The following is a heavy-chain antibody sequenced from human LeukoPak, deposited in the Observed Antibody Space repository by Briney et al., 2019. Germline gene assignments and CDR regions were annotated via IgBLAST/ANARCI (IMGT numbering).Heavy chain of an antibody. CDR3: ARRYSSSWLDY. CDR1: GYTLTELS. D-gene: IGHD6-13*01. Sequence: ASVKVSCKVSGYTLTELSMHWVRQAPGKGLEWMGGFDPEDGETIYALKFQGRVTMTRDMSTSTVYMELSSLRSEDTAVYYCARRYSSSWLDYWGQGTLVTVSS. CDR2: FDPEDGET. V-gene: IGHV1-24*01. J-gene: IGHJ4*02.